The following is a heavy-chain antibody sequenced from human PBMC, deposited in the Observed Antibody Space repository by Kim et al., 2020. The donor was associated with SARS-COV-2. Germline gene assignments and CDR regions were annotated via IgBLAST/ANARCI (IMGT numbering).Heavy chain of an antibody. J-gene: IGHJ2*01. D-gene: IGHD6-25*01. V-gene: IGHV3-21*01. Sequence: GGSLRLSCAASGFSFSSYNMNWFRQAPGKGLEWVSSIISSSSYVYYADSLKGRFTISRDNAQHALYLQMDSLRAEDTAVYYCARRIGAAAATVGYFDLWGRGSLVTVSS. CDR3: ARRIGAAAATVGYFDL. CDR1: GFSFSSYN. CDR2: IISSSSYV.